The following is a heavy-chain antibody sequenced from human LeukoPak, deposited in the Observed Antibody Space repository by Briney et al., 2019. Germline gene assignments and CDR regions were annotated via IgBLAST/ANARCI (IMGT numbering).Heavy chain of an antibody. Sequence: PGGSLRLSCAASGFTFSSYAMHWVRQAPGKGLAWVAVISYDGSNKYYADSVKGRFTISRDNSKNTLYLQMNSLRAEDTAVYYFFRQETAYDILTGYSGSYYYGMDVWGQGTTVTVSS. J-gene: IGHJ6*02. CDR3: FRQETAYDILTGYSGSYYYGMDV. V-gene: IGHV3-30-3*01. CDR2: ISYDGSNK. CDR1: GFTFSSYA. D-gene: IGHD3-9*01.